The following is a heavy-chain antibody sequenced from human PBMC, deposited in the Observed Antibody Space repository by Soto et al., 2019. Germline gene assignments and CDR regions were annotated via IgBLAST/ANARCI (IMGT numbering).Heavy chain of an antibody. CDR1: GYSFTSYW. V-gene: IGHV5-51*01. D-gene: IGHD3-22*01. J-gene: IGHJ6*02. CDR3: ARLSWYYDSSGYYEGYYYYGMDV. CDR2: IYPGDSDT. Sequence: PGESLKISCKGSGYSFTSYWIGWVRQMPGKGLEWMGIIYPGDSDTRYSPSFQGQVPISADKSISTAYLQWSSLKASDTAMYYCARLSWYYDSSGYYEGYYYYGMDVWGQGTTVTVSS.